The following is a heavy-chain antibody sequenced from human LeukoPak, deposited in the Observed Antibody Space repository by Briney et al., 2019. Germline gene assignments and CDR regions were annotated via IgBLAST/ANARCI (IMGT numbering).Heavy chain of an antibody. V-gene: IGHV1-46*01. D-gene: IGHD3-22*01. CDR1: GYTFTSYY. J-gene: IGHJ2*01. CDR2: INPSGGST. Sequence: ASVKVSCKASGYTFTSYYMHWVRQAPGQGLEWMGIINPSGGSTSYAQKFQGRVIMTRDTSTSTVYMELSSLRSEDTAVYYCARVPSMIVVVDGGIDHWYFDLWGRGTLVTVSS. CDR3: ARVPSMIVVVDGGIDHWYFDL.